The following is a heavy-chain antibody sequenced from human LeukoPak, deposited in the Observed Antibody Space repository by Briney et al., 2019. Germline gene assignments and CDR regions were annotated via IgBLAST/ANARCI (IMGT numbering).Heavy chain of an antibody. J-gene: IGHJ4*02. V-gene: IGHV1-2*04. Sequence: ASVKVSCKASGYTFTGYYMHWVRQAPGQGLEWMGWINPNSGGTNYAQKFQGWVTMTRDTSISTAYMELSRLRSDDTAVYYCATRFDILTGYWPFDYWGQGTLVTVSS. D-gene: IGHD3-9*01. CDR1: GYTFTGYY. CDR3: ATRFDILTGYWPFDY. CDR2: INPNSGGT.